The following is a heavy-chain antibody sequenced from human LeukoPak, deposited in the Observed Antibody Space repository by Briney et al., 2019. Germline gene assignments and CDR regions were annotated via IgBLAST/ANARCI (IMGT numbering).Heavy chain of an antibody. J-gene: IGHJ3*01. CDR1: GGSISSYY. D-gene: IGHD1-14*01. CDR2: IYYSGST. V-gene: IGHV4-59*01. CDR3: ARSRDRYWDAFDV. Sequence: SETLSLTCTVSGGSISSYYWSWIRQPPGKGLEWIGYIYYSGSTNYNPSLKSRVTISVDTSKKQFSLKLSSVTAADTAVYYCARSRDRYWDAFDVWGQGTMVAVSS.